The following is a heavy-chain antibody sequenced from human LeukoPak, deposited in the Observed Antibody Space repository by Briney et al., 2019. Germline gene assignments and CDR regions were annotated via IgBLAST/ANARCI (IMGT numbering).Heavy chain of an antibody. Sequence: GESLKISCVVSGYNFNIYWIAWVRQMPGKGLEWMGIIYPGDSETRYSPSFQGQVTISVDKSINTAYLQWSGLNDSDTAIYYCARWRGYGDSRGQGTLVVVSS. CDR3: ARWRGYGDS. CDR2: IYPGDSET. V-gene: IGHV5-51*01. J-gene: IGHJ4*02. D-gene: IGHD3-3*01. CDR1: GYNFNIYW.